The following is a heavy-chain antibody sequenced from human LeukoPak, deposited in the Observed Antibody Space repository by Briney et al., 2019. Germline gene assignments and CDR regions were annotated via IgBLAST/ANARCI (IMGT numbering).Heavy chain of an antibody. Sequence: SETLSLTCTVSGGSISSSSYYWGWIRQPPGKGPEWIGSIYYSGSTYYNPSLKSRVTISVDTSKNQFSLKLSSVTAADTAVYYCARRTTVEMATISYFDYWGQGTLVTVSS. CDR1: GGSISSSSYY. J-gene: IGHJ4*02. D-gene: IGHD5-24*01. V-gene: IGHV4-39*01. CDR2: IYYSGST. CDR3: ARRTTVEMATISYFDY.